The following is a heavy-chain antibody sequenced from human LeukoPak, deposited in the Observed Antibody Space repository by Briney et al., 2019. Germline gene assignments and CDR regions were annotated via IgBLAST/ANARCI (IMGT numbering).Heavy chain of an antibody. V-gene: IGHV3-30*03. CDR1: GFTFSNYG. J-gene: IGHJ6*02. D-gene: IGHD2-15*01. CDR2: MSDDGNNK. Sequence: GSLRLSCAASGFTFSNYGMHWVRQAPGKGLEWVAVMSDDGNNKYYADFVKGRFTISRDNFKNTLYLQMNSLRTEDTAVYYCARGDSGGSFVAANRYYGMDVWGQGTTVTVSS. CDR3: ARGDSGGSFVAANRYYGMDV.